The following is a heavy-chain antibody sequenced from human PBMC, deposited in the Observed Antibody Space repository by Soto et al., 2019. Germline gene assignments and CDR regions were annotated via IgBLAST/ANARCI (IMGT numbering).Heavy chain of an antibody. CDR2: INPSGGST. D-gene: IGHD6-13*01. J-gene: IGHJ6*02. Sequence: ASVKVSCKASGYTFTSYYMHWVRQAPGQGLEWMGIINPSGGSTSYAQKFQGRVTMTRDTSTSTVYMELSSLRSEDTAVYYCAIPLGQQLVLKHYYYYGMDVWGQGTPVTVS. CDR3: AIPLGQQLVLKHYYYYGMDV. CDR1: GYTFTSYY. V-gene: IGHV1-46*01.